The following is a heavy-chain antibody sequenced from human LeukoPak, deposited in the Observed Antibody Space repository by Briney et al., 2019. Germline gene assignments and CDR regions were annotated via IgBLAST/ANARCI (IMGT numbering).Heavy chain of an antibody. CDR2: IIPIFGTA. V-gene: IGHV1-69*05. CDR1: GGTFSSYA. D-gene: IGHD5-18*01. Sequence: ASVKVSCKASGGTFSSYAISWVRQAPGQGLEWMGGIIPIFGTADYAQKFQGRVTITTDESTSTAYMELSSLRSEDTAVYYCARGSWDTAMVRLIFDIWGQGTMVTVSS. J-gene: IGHJ3*02. CDR3: ARGSWDTAMVRLIFDI.